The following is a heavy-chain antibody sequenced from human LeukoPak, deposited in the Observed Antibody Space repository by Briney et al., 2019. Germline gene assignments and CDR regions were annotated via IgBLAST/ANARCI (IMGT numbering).Heavy chain of an antibody. CDR3: AREPPIDYYDSSGYSGLDY. D-gene: IGHD3-22*01. V-gene: IGHV3-21*01. Sequence: GGSLRLSCAASGFTFSSYSMNWVRQAPGKGLEWVSSISSSSSYIYYADSVKGRFTISRDNAKNSLFLQMNSLRAEDTAVYYCAREPPIDYYDSSGYSGLDYWGQGTLVTVSS. CDR1: GFTFSSYS. CDR2: ISSSSSYI. J-gene: IGHJ4*02.